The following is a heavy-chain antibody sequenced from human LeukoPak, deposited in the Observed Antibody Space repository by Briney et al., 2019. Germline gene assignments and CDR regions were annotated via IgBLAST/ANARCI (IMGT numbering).Heavy chain of an antibody. V-gene: IGHV4-34*01. J-gene: IGHJ4*02. CDR3: ARSRGDYYGSGSYYKHFDY. CDR2: INHSGST. D-gene: IGHD3-10*01. CDR1: GGSFSGYY. Sequence: PSETLSLTCAVYGGSFSGYYWSWIRQPPGKGLEWIGGINHSGSTNYNPSLKSRVTISVDTSKNQFSLKLSSVTAADTAVYYCARSRGDYYGSGSYYKHFDYWGQGTLVTVSS.